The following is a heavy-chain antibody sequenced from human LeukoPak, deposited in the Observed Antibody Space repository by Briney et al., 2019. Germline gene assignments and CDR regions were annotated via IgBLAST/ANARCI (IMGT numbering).Heavy chain of an antibody. CDR1: GFTFSSYG. CDR3: ARDPYSSGWYKNPGEYFQH. V-gene: IGHV3-33*01. D-gene: IGHD6-19*01. CDR2: IWYDGSNK. Sequence: GGSLRLSCAASGFTFSSYGMHWVRQAPGKGLEWVAVIWYDGSNKYYADSVKGRFTISRDNSKNTLYLQMNSLRAEDTAVYYCARDPYSSGWYKNPGEYFQHWGQGTLVTVSS. J-gene: IGHJ1*01.